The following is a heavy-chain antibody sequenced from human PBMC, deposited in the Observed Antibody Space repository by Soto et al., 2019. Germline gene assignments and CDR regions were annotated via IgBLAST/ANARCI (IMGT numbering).Heavy chain of an antibody. CDR3: ATGGYGDHAD. J-gene: IGHJ4*02. D-gene: IGHD4-17*01. CDR2: IKSKTDGGTT. CDR1: SVSNAW. Sequence: SVSNAWMNWVRQAPGKGLEWVGRIKSKTDGGTTDYAAPVKGRFTISRDDSKNTLYLQMNSLKTEDTAVYYCATGGYGDHADWGQGTLVTVSS. V-gene: IGHV3-15*07.